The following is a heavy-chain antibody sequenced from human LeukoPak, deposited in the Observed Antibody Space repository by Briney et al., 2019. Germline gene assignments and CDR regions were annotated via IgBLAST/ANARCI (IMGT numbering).Heavy chain of an antibody. Sequence: GGSLRLSCAASGFTFSDYYMSWIRQAPGKGLEWVSYISSSGSTIYYADSVKGRFTISRDNAKNSLYLQMNSLRAEDTAVYYCARVPGYYDSSGYARAIDYWGQGTLVTVSS. CDR1: GFTFSDYY. D-gene: IGHD3-22*01. V-gene: IGHV3-11*01. CDR3: ARVPGYYDSSGYARAIDY. J-gene: IGHJ4*02. CDR2: ISSSGSTI.